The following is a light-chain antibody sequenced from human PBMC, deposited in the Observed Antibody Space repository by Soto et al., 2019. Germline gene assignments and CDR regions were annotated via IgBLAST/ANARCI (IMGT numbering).Light chain of an antibody. V-gene: IGKV3D-7*01. CDR1: QSVGSDY. Sequence: IVLTQSPGTLSLSPGERATLSCRASQSVGSDYLAWFQQRPGQAPRLLIYGTSTRATGIPVRFSGSGSGTDFTLTSSSLQPEDFAVYFCHQDFNLPWTFGQGTKVDIK. CDR3: HQDFNLPWT. J-gene: IGKJ1*01. CDR2: GTS.